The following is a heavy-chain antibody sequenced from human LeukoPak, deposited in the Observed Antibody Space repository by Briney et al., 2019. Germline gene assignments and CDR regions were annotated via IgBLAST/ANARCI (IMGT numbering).Heavy chain of an antibody. J-gene: IGHJ4*02. CDR1: GYTFTSYY. Sequence: ASVKVSCKASGYTFTSYYMHWVRQAPGQGLEWMGMIYPRDGSTSYAQKFQGRVTVTRDTSTSTVHMELSGLRSVDTAVYYCARDQEGFDYWGQGTLVTVSS. CDR3: ARDQEGFDY. V-gene: IGHV1-46*01. CDR2: IYPRDGST.